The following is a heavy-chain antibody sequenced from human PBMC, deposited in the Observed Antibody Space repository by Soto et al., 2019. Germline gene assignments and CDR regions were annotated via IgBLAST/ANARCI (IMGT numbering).Heavy chain of an antibody. D-gene: IGHD2-2*01. CDR2: IIPIPGTA. J-gene: IGHJ6*02. CDR3: ARSQGSSTSLEIYDYYYYGMDV. Sequence: QVQLVQSGAEVKQPGSSVKVSCKASGGTFGSYAISWVRQAPGQGLEWMGGIIPIPGTANYAQKFPGRVTIAADESTSTAYMELSSLRSEDTAVYYCARSQGSSTSLEIYDYYYYGMDVWGQGTTVTVSS. CDR1: GGTFGSYA. V-gene: IGHV1-69*01.